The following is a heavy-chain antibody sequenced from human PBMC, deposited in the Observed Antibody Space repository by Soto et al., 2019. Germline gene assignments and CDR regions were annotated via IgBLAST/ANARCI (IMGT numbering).Heavy chain of an antibody. J-gene: IGHJ4*02. CDR1: GFTVSSNY. D-gene: IGHD5-12*01. V-gene: IGHV3-53*04. CDR3: ARAGYSRAYYFAY. CDR2: IYSGGST. Sequence: EVQLVESGGGLVQPGGSLRLSCAASGFTVSSNYMSWVRQAPGKGLEWVSVIYSGGSTYYADSVKGRFTISRHNSKNTLYLQMNSLRAEDTAVYYCARAGYSRAYYFAYWGQGTLVTVSS.